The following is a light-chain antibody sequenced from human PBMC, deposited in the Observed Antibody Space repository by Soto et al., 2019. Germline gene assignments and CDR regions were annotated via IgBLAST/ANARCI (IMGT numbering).Light chain of an antibody. Sequence: DVVMTQSPLSLPVTLGQPASISCRSSQSLVHGDGNTYLNWFQQRPGQSPRRLIYQVSNRDSGVPDRFSGSGSGTDFTLKISRVEAEDVGVYYCTQGTPWPLTFGPGTKVDIK. CDR1: QSLVHGDGNTY. V-gene: IGKV2-30*02. CDR3: TQGTPWPLT. J-gene: IGKJ3*01. CDR2: QVS.